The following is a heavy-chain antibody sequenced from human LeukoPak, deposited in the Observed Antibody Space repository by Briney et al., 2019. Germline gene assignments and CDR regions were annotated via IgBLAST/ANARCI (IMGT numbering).Heavy chain of an antibody. V-gene: IGHV3-74*01. CDR2: VNSDGSTT. CDR3: ARGYYSSSRIDY. Sequence: PGGSLRLSCAASGFPFSNYWMHWVRQAPGKGLVWVSRVNSDGSTTNYADSVKGRFTISRDNAENTLYTRMNSLRPEDTAVYYCARGYYSSSRIDYWGQGTLVTVSS. D-gene: IGHD6-13*01. CDR1: GFPFSNYW. J-gene: IGHJ4*02.